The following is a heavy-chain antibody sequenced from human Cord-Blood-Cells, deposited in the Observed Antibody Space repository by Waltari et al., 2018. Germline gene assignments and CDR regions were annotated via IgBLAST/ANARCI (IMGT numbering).Heavy chain of an antibody. CDR3: ARGGGIAARDY. J-gene: IGHJ4*02. Sequence: QVQLQQWGAGLLKPSETLSLTCAVYGGSFSGYYWSWIRQPPGKGLEWIGEINHSGSTNYNPSLNSRVTISVDTSKNQFSLKLSSVTAADTAVYYCARGGGIAARDYWGQGTLVTVSS. CDR2: INHSGST. CDR1: GGSFSGYY. V-gene: IGHV4-34*01. D-gene: IGHD6-6*01.